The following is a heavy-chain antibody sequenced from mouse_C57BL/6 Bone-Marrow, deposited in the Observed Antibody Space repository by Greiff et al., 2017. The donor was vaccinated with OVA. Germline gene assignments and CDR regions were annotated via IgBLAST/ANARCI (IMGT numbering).Heavy chain of an antibody. CDR2: IDPTDSYT. J-gene: IGHJ2*01. CDR3: ASSLYYAPDY. CDR1: FFPFTCYC. V-gene: IGHV1-50*01. D-gene: IGHD1-1*01. Sequence: QLPPPVAALVPPVSSVHLSFPSSFFPFTCYCLPSEKQRRRQGLKRIRGIDPTDSYTNYNQKCKGKATLTVDTSSSTAYMQLSSLTSEDSAVYYCASSLYYAPDYWGQGTTLTVAS.